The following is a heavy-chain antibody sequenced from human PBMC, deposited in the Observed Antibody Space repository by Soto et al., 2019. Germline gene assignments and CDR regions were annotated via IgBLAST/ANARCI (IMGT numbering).Heavy chain of an antibody. CDR3: ARCAGGCFFPDP. CDR1: GGSVSSGGYY. V-gene: IGHV4-61*08. CDR2: IHYSGST. Sequence: SETLSLTCSVSGGSVSSGGYYWSWIRQPPGKGLEWIGYIHYSGSTNYNSSLKSRVTISADTSKNQFSLKVISVTAADSAVYYCARCAGGCFFPDPWGQGTLVPAS. D-gene: IGHD2-8*02. J-gene: IGHJ5*02.